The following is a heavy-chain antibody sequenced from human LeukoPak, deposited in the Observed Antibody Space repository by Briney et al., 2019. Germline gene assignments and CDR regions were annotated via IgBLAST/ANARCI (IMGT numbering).Heavy chain of an antibody. CDR1: GFTFSSYA. J-gene: IGHJ5*02. V-gene: IGHV3-30*04. CDR3: ARNNRLRELSGWYPPSWFDP. D-gene: IGHD6-19*01. CDR2: ISYDGSNK. Sequence: LTGGSLRLSCAASGFTFSSYAMHWVRQAPGKGLEWVAVISYDGSNKYYADSVKGRFTISRDNSKNTLYLQMNSLRAEDTAVYYCARNNRLRELSGWYPPSWFDPWGQGTLVTVSS.